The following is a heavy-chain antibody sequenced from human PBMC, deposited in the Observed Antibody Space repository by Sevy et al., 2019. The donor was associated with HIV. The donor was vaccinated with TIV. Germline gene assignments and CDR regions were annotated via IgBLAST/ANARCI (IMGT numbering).Heavy chain of an antibody. Sequence: GGSLRLSCSTSGFNFSDHFMDWVRQAPGKGLEWIARCRNKPDRFTTEYAASVKGRFTISRDNLKSSLYLQMSGQQADDTALYVCVRADKNFSLDFWGQGTLVTVSS. J-gene: IGHJ4*02. CDR2: CRNKPDRFTT. V-gene: IGHV3-72*01. CDR3: VRADKNFSLDF. CDR1: GFNFSDHF.